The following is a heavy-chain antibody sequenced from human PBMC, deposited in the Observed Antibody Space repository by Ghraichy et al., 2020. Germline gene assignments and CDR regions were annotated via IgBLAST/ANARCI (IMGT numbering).Heavy chain of an antibody. D-gene: IGHD6-25*01. CDR1: GFTFSSYS. CDR2: ISSSSSYI. CDR3: ARAHGQRKFHWFDP. Sequence: GGSLRLSCAASGFTFSSYSMNWVRQAPGKGLEWVSSISSSSSYIYYADSVKGRFTISRDNAKNSLYLQMNSLRAEDTAVYYCARAHGQRKFHWFDPWGQGTLVTVSS. V-gene: IGHV3-21*01. J-gene: IGHJ5*02.